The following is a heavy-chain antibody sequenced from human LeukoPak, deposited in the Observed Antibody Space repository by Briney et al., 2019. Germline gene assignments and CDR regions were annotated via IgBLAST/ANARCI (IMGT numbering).Heavy chain of an antibody. V-gene: IGHV4-34*01. J-gene: IGHJ4*02. Sequence: PSETLSLTCAVYGGSFSGYYWSWIRQPPGKGLEGIGEINHSGRTNYNPSLKSRVTISVDTSKNQFSLKLSSVTAADTAVYYCARDGERRQFSSSWYRLSVRVDYWGQGTLVTVSS. D-gene: IGHD6-13*01. CDR1: GGSFSGYY. CDR2: INHSGRT. CDR3: ARDGERRQFSSSWYRLSVRVDY.